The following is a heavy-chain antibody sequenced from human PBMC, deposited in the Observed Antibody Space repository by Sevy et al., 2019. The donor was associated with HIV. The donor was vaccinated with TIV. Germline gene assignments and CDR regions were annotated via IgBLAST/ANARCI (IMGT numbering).Heavy chain of an antibody. V-gene: IGHV1-18*01. CDR2: ISAYNGNT. J-gene: IGHJ5*02. Sequence: ASVKVSCKASGYTFTSYGISWVRQAPGQALEWMGWISAYNGNTNYAQKLQGRVTMTTDTSTSTAYMELRSLRSDDTAVYYCARPRGITGTTGWFDPWGQGTLVTVSS. D-gene: IGHD1-7*01. CDR1: GYTFTSYG. CDR3: ARPRGITGTTGWFDP.